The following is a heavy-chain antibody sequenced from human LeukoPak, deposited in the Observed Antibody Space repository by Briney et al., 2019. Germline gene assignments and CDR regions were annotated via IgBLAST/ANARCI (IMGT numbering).Heavy chain of an antibody. CDR3: ARGDGSGYPVDY. CDR1: GGSISSGDYY. D-gene: IGHD3-22*01. Sequence: TLSLTCTVSGGSISSGDYYWSWIRQPPGKGLEWIGYIYYSGSTYYNPSLKSRVTISVDTSKNQFSLKLSSVTAADTAVYYCARGDGSGYPVDYWAREPWSPSPQ. J-gene: IGHJ4*02. V-gene: IGHV4-30-4*01. CDR2: IYYSGST.